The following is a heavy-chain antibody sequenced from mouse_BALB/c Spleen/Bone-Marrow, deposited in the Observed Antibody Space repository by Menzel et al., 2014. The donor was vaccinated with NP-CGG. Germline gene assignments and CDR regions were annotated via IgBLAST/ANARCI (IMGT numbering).Heavy chain of an antibody. CDR1: GYTFTSYW. D-gene: IGHD1-1*01. V-gene: IGHV1S81*02. Sequence: VKLVESGAELVKPGATVKLSCKTSGYTFTSYWMHWVKQRPGQGLEWIGEINPNNGRTNYNEKFRNKATLTVDKSSSTAYMQLSSLTSEDSAVYYCARYYNWYFDVWGAGTTVTVSS. CDR3: ARYYNWYFDV. CDR2: INPNNGRT. J-gene: IGHJ1*01.